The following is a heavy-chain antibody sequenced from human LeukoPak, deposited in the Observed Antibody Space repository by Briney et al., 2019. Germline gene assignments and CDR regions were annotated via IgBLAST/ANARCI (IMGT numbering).Heavy chain of an antibody. Sequence: ASVKVSCKASGYTSTSYGISWVRQAPGQGLEWMGWISAYNGNTNYAQKLQGRVTMTTDTSTSTAYMEPRSLRSDDTAVYYCARDTGYGSFFDYWGQGTLVTVSS. J-gene: IGHJ4*02. CDR1: GYTSTSYG. V-gene: IGHV1-18*01. CDR2: ISAYNGNT. CDR3: ARDTGYGSFFDY. D-gene: IGHD5-18*01.